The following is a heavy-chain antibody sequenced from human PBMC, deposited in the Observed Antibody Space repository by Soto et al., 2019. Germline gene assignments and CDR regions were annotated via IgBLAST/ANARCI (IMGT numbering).Heavy chain of an antibody. D-gene: IGHD2-2*01. CDR3: AKVAVPAAKRYYYYMDV. Sequence: GGSLRLSCAASGFTFDDYAMHWVRQAPGKGLEWVSGISWNSGSIGYADSVKGRFTISRDNAKNSLYLQMNSLRAEDTALYYCAKVAVPAAKRYYYYMDVWGKGTTVTVSS. J-gene: IGHJ6*03. CDR1: GFTFDDYA. CDR2: ISWNSGSI. V-gene: IGHV3-9*01.